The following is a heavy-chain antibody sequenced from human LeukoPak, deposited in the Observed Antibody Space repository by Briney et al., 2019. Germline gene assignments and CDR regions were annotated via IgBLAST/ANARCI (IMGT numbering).Heavy chain of an antibody. CDR2: VFYSGAA. Sequence: PSETLSLTCTASGGSIGSRGYYWTWIRQHPVKGLEWMGYVFYSGAAYYNPALRSRITISLDTSRNQFSLTLTSLSAADTAVYYCARYGDYGTEGYFYMDVWGKGAMVTVSS. J-gene: IGHJ6*03. V-gene: IGHV4-31*03. D-gene: IGHD4-17*01. CDR1: GGSIGSRGYY. CDR3: ARYGDYGTEGYFYMDV.